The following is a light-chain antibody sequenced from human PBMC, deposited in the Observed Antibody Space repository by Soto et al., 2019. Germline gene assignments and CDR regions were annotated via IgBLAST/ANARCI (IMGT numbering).Light chain of an antibody. J-gene: IGKJ1*01. CDR2: KAS. V-gene: IGKV1-5*03. CDR1: QTISSW. Sequence: DIQMTQSPSTLSGSVGDRVTITCRASQTISSWLAWYQQKPGKALKLLIYKASTLKSGVPSRFSGSGSGTEFTLTISSLQPDDFATYFCQQSYSSPGTFGQGTKVDIK. CDR3: QQSYSSPGT.